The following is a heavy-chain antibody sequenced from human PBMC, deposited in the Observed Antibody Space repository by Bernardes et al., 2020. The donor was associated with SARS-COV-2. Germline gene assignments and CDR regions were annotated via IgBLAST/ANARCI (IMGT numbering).Heavy chain of an antibody. Sequence: SETLSLTCTVSGGSISSGSYYWSWLRQPAGKGLEWIGHIYTSGSTKYNPSLKSRVTISKDTSKNQFSLKLSSVTAADTAVYYCARDSQASGSNRYYHGMDVWGQGTTVTVSS. CDR3: ARDSQASGSNRYYHGMDV. CDR2: IYTSGST. CDR1: GGSISSGSYY. V-gene: IGHV4-61*09. J-gene: IGHJ6*02. D-gene: IGHD1-26*01.